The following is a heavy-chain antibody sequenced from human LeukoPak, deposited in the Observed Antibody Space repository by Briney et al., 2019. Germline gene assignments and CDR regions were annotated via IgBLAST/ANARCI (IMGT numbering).Heavy chain of an antibody. CDR1: GFTFDDYA. Sequence: PGGSLRLSRAASGFTFDDYAMHWIRQAPGKSLEWVSLSGDGGTTYYADSVKGRFTISRDNSRHSLYLQMNSLRTEDTAFYYCAKDSGYGSGNAYYYYMDVWAKGTTVTVSS. V-gene: IGHV3-43*02. J-gene: IGHJ6*03. D-gene: IGHD3-10*01. CDR2: SGDGGTT. CDR3: AKDSGYGSGNAYYYYMDV.